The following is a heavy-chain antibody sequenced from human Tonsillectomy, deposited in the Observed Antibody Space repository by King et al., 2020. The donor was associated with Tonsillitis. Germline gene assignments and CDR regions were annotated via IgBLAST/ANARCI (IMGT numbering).Heavy chain of an antibody. J-gene: IGHJ6*03. CDR1: GWTFSGSS. D-gene: IGHD4-23*01. CDR3: TRHSDYGGNSYYYMDV. Sequence: VQLVESGGGLVQPGGSLKLSCAASGWTFSGSSRRWIRQASGNGLEWVGRIRSKANSYATAYATSLIGRFTITRDDSKNTAYLQMNSLKTGETAGYYCTRHSDYGGNSYYYMDVWGKGTTVTVSS. CDR2: IRSKANSYAT. V-gene: IGHV3-73*01.